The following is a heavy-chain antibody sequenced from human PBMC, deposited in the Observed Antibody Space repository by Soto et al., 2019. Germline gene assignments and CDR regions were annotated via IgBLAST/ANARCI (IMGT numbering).Heavy chain of an antibody. CDR3: ARGLRHCSSTSCFDWFDP. CDR1: GYTFTNYD. V-gene: IGHV1-8*01. D-gene: IGHD2-2*01. Sequence: GASVKVSWKAAGYTFTNYDINWVRQATGQGLEWMAGMNPNSGNTGYAQKFQGRVTMTRNISVTTAYMELSSLRSEDTAVYYCARGLRHCSSTSCFDWFDPWGQGTLVTVSS. J-gene: IGHJ5*02. CDR2: MNPNSGNT.